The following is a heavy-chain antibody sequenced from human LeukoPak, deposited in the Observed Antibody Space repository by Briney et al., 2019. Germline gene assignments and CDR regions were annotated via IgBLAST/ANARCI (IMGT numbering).Heavy chain of an antibody. CDR3: ARVASGWSHFDY. D-gene: IGHD6-19*01. J-gene: IGHJ4*02. CDR2: IYGGGNT. Sequence: GGSLRLSCAASGFTVSSNYMNWVRQAPGKGLEWVSVIYGGGNTYYADSVKGRFTISRDNSKNTLYMQMNSLRVEDTAVYYCARVASGWSHFDYWGQGTLVTVSS. V-gene: IGHV3-53*01. CDR1: GFTVSSNY.